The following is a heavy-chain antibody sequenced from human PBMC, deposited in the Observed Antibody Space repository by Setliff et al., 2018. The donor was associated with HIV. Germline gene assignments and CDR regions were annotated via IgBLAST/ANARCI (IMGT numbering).Heavy chain of an antibody. CDR2: VSAYNGHT. V-gene: IGHV1-18*01. CDR3: ARPLDSGSYPYDAFAF. Sequence: ASVKVSCKASGYSFTSYGVSWVRQAPGQGLEWMGWVSAYNGHTNYPQHLQGRVTMTTNTSTGTAYLELRSLRSDDTAMYYCARPLDSGSYPYDAFAFWGLGTMVTVSS. CDR1: GYSFTSYG. J-gene: IGHJ3*01. D-gene: IGHD1-26*01.